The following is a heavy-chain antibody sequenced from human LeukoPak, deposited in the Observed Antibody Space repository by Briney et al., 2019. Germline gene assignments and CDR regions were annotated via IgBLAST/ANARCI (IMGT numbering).Heavy chain of an antibody. D-gene: IGHD1-14*01. CDR1: GFSFSTYW. CDR2: IKVDGSEK. CDR3: SRAGTGFNIPGAY. Sequence: GGSLRLSCAASGFSFSTYWMSWVRQAPGKGLEWVANIKVDGSEKYYVDSVKGRFTISRDNAKESLYLQMDNLRAEDTAVYYCSRAGTGFNIPGAYWGQGTLVTVSS. V-gene: IGHV3-7*05. J-gene: IGHJ4*02.